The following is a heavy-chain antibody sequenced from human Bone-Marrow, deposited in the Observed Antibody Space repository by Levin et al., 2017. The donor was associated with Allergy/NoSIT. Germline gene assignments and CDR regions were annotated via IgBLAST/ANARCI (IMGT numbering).Heavy chain of an antibody. CDR3: AKCSGWYGKGYFDL. D-gene: IGHD6-19*01. J-gene: IGHJ2*01. CDR1: GFTVSGNY. Sequence: ASVKVSCAASGFTVSGNYMSWVRQAPGKGLEWVSVLYSGGDTKYTESVKGRFTISRDNSKNTLYLQMNSLRAEDTAVYYCAKCSGWYGKGYFDLWGRGTLVTVSS. CDR2: LYSGGDT. V-gene: IGHV3-53*01.